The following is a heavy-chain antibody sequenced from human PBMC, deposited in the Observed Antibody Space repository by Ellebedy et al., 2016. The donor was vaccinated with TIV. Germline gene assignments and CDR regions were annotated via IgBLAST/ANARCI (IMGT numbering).Heavy chain of an antibody. J-gene: IGHJ4*02. CDR2: TYYRSKWYN. Sequence: SQTPSLTCAISGDSVSSKSAAWTWLRQSPWRGLECLGRTYYRSKWYNEYAVSVKSRITINSDTSKNQFSLQLSSVTPEDTAIYYCAREIRAYDSWGQGTLVTVSS. CDR3: AREIRAYDS. CDR1: GDSVSSKSAA. V-gene: IGHV6-1*01.